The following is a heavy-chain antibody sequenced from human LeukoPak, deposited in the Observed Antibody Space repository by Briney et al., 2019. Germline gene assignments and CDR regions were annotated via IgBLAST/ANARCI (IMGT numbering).Heavy chain of an antibody. D-gene: IGHD3-10*01. CDR2: IYYSGST. V-gene: IGHV4-59*01. Sequence: PSETLSLTCTVSGGSISSYYWSWIRQPPGKGLEWIGYIYYSGSTNYNPSLKSRVTISVDTSKNQFSLKLSSVTAADTAVYYCAKGRGSGSYYNSPLGYWGQGTLVTVSS. CDR3: AKGRGSGSYYNSPLGY. CDR1: GGSISSYY. J-gene: IGHJ4*02.